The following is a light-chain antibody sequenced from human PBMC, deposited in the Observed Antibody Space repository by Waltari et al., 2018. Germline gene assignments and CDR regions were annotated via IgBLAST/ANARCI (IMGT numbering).Light chain of an antibody. CDR2: GAS. V-gene: IGKV3-20*01. CDR1: QSVSSSY. Sequence: EIVLTQSPGTLSLSPGERATLSCRASQSVSSSYLAWYQQKPGQAPRLLIYGASSRATGIPDRFSGSGSGTDFTLTISRLEPEDVAVYYCQQYGSSPPYTCGQGTKVEIK. CDR3: QQYGSSPPYT. J-gene: IGKJ1*01.